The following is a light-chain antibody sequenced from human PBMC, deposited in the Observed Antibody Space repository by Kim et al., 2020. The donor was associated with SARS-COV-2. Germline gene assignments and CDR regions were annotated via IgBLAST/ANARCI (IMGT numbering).Light chain of an antibody. Sequence: ASVGDRVIITCRASQSISSWLAWYQQKPGKAPNLLIYKASSLESGVPSRFSGSGSGTEFTLTISSLQPDDFATYYCQQYNSYPLTFGGGTKVDIK. CDR1: QSISSW. V-gene: IGKV1-5*03. J-gene: IGKJ4*01. CDR3: QQYNSYPLT. CDR2: KAS.